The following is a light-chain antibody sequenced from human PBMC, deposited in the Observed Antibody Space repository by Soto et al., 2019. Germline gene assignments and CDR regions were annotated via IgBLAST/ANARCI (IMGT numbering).Light chain of an antibody. CDR3: GSWDNSLSGHYV. CDR1: SSNIGGNS. V-gene: IGLV1-51*01. Sequence: QSVLTQPPSVSAAPGQKVTISCSGSSSNIGGNSVSWYQQLPGTAPKLLIYDDNKRPSGIPDRFSGSKSGTSATLGITGFQTGDEADYYCGSWDNSLSGHYVFGTGTKVTVL. J-gene: IGLJ1*01. CDR2: DDN.